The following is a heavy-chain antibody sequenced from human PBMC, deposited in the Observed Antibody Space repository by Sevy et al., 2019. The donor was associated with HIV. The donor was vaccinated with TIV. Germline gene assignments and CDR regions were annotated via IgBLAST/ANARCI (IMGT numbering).Heavy chain of an antibody. D-gene: IGHD4-17*01. CDR1: GITFSNVW. CDR3: TTEALHYEDPDFYHYGMDV. Sequence: SGYLRLSCVASGITFSNVWMSWVRQAPGKGLEGVGRIKSNSEGGTTDYAAPVKVRFTISRDDSKNTLYLQMNSLQTEDTAVYYCTTEALHYEDPDFYHYGMDVWGQGTTVIVSS. V-gene: IGHV3-15*01. J-gene: IGHJ6*01. CDR2: IKSNSEGGTT.